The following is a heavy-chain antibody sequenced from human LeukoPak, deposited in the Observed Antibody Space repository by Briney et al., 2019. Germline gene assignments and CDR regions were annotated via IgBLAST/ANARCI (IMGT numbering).Heavy chain of an antibody. Sequence: SETLSLTCTVSGGSISSYYWSWIRQPPGKGLEWIGYIYYSGSTNYNPSLKSRVTISVDTSKNQFSLKLSSVTAADTAVYYCARSTSFGVVIYLDYWGQGTLVTVSS. D-gene: IGHD3-3*01. CDR3: ARSTSFGVVIYLDY. CDR2: IYYSGST. J-gene: IGHJ4*02. CDR1: GGSISSYY. V-gene: IGHV4-59*01.